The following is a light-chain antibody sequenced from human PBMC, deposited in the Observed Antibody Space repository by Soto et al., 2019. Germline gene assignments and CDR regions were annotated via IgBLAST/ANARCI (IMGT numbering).Light chain of an antibody. Sequence: NFMLTQPHSVSESPGKTVTISCTRSSGSIASNYVQWYQQRPGSSPTTVIYEENQRPSGVPDRFSGSIDSSSNSASLTISGLKTEDEADYYCQSYDSNNQVFGGGTKLTAL. CDR2: EEN. CDR1: SGSIASNY. J-gene: IGLJ3*02. CDR3: QSYDSNNQV. V-gene: IGLV6-57*01.